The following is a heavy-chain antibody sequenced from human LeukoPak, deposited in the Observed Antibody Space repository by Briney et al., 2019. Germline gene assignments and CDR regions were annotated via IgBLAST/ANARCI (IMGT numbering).Heavy chain of an antibody. CDR2: IWYDGSNK. CDR1: GFTFSSYG. D-gene: IGHD4-17*01. V-gene: IGHV3-33*01. CDR3: ARSRATVTPYLYYYYYYGMDV. J-gene: IGHJ6*04. Sequence: GRSLRLSCAASGFTFSSYGMHWVRQAPGRGLEWVAVIWYDGSNKYYADSVKGRFTISRDNSKNTLYLQMNSLRAEDTAVYYCARSRATVTPYLYYYYYYGMDVWGKGTTVTVSS.